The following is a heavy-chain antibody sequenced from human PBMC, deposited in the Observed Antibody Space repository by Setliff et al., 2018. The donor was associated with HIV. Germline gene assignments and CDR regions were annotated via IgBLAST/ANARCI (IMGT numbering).Heavy chain of an antibody. D-gene: IGHD3-16*01. CDR1: GDSISGGRHY. V-gene: IGHV4-61*02. CDR2: IHIGGNT. Sequence: PSETLSLTCIVSGDSISGGRHYLSWIRQTAGKGLEWLGRIHIGGNTNYNPSLKSRVTMSVDTSKNQFSLNLNSVTATDTAIYYCATERWLYQNFDSWGQGTQVTVSS. J-gene: IGHJ4*02. CDR3: ATERWLYQNFDS.